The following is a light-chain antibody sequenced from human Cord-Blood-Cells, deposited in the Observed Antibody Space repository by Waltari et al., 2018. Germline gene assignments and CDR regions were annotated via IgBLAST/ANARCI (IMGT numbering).Light chain of an antibody. Sequence: QSALTQPASASGSPGQSITIPCTGPSSDVGSYNLVSWYQQHPGKAPKLMIYEGSKRPSGLSNRFSGSKSGNTASLTISGLQAEDEADYYCCSYAGSSTVVFGGGTKLTVL. CDR2: EGS. J-gene: IGLJ2*01. CDR1: SSDVGSYNL. CDR3: CSYAGSSTVV. V-gene: IGLV2-23*01.